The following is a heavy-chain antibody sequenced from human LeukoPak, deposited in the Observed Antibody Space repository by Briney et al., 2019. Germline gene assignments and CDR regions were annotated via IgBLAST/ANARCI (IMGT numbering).Heavy chain of an antibody. D-gene: IGHD6-13*01. CDR3: ASTRPDSSSWRIDY. CDR2: ISSSSSYI. CDR1: GLTLSSYS. V-gene: IGHV3-21*01. J-gene: IGHJ4*02. Sequence: GGSLRLSCAASGLTLSSYSMDWVRQTPGRGLGWVSSISSSSSYIYYAVSVKGRFTISRDNAKNSLYLQMNSLRAEDTAVYYCASTRPDSSSWRIDYWGQGTLVTVSS.